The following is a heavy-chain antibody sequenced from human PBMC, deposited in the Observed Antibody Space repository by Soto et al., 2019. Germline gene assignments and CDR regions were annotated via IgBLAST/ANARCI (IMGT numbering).Heavy chain of an antibody. J-gene: IGHJ6*02. CDR3: ATSVGIAPTGEDGMDV. Sequence: GASVKVSCKASGCTFSNYGFSWVRQAPGQGPEWIGGIIPILRTPNYAQKFQGRVTIVADESTTTVYMELSSLKFEDTAVYYCATSVGIAPTGEDGMDVWGQGTSVTVSS. CDR1: GCTFSNYG. V-gene: IGHV1-69*13. D-gene: IGHD2-8*02. CDR2: IIPILRTP.